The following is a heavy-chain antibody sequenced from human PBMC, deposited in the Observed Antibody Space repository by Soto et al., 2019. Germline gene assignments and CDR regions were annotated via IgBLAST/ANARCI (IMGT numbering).Heavy chain of an antibody. J-gene: IGHJ4*02. CDR1: GFRFDDYA. V-gene: IGHV3-9*01. CDR2: IGWDGVNI. Sequence: EVHLVASGGGLVQPGRSLRLSCAASGFRFDDYAIHWVRQAPVKGLDWVAAIGWDGVNIAYAHSVKGRVTNSRENARNSLYLPMDGLRVEATGFYCCARGMAASNWNAPVELWGQGTLVTVSS. CDR3: ARGMAASNWNAPVEL. D-gene: IGHD1-20*01.